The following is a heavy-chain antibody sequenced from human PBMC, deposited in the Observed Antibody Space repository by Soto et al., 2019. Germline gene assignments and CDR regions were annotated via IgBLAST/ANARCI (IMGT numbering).Heavy chain of an antibody. CDR1: GYSFTSYW. CDR3: ARHVEDIVVVPAYFDY. CDR2: IYPGDSDT. V-gene: IGHV5-51*01. J-gene: IGHJ4*02. Sequence: GESLKISCKGSGYSFTSYWIGWVRQMPGKGLEWMGIIYPGDSDTRYSPSFQGQVTISADKSISTAYLQWNSLKASDTAMYYCARHVEDIVVVPAYFDYWGQGTLVTVSS. D-gene: IGHD2-2*01.